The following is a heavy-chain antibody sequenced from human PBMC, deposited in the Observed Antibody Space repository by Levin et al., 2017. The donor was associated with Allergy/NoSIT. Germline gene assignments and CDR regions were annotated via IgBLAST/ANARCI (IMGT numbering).Heavy chain of an antibody. D-gene: IGHD3-16*01. Sequence: GGSLRLSCVASGFPFSDYDMHWVRQATGKGLEWVSAIDTGGNTYSPGSVKGRFTVSRENARNSLYLQMNSLRAGETAVYFCVREGGGDSDIDPLDHWGQGTLVTVSP. CDR3: VREGGGDSDIDPLDH. CDR2: IDTGGNT. J-gene: IGHJ4*02. CDR1: GFPFSDYD. V-gene: IGHV3-13*04.